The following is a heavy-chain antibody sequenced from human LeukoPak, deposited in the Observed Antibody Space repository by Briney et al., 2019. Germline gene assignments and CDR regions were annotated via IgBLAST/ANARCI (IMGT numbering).Heavy chain of an antibody. V-gene: IGHV4-59*01. CDR1: DDSISDYY. Sequence: SETLSLTCTVSDDSISDYYWSWIRQPPGKGLEWIGYISNSGSTNYNPSLKSRVTISIDTSKNQFSLNLYSVTAADTAVYYCAREMDTAMVPFWYFDLWGRGTLVAVSS. CDR2: ISNSGST. J-gene: IGHJ2*01. CDR3: AREMDTAMVPFWYFDL. D-gene: IGHD5-18*01.